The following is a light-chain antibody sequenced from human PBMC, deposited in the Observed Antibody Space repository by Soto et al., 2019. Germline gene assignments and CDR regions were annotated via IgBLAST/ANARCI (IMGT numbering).Light chain of an antibody. CDR3: QQHNTHSRT. V-gene: IGKV1-5*03. Sequence: DIQMTQSPSSLSASVGDRVTITCRASQSISSWLAWYQQKPGKAPKLLIYKASSLVRGVPSRFSGSGSGIEFTLTINSLQPDDFATYYCQQHNTHSRTCGQGDKVDIK. CDR1: QSISSW. CDR2: KAS. J-gene: IGKJ1*01.